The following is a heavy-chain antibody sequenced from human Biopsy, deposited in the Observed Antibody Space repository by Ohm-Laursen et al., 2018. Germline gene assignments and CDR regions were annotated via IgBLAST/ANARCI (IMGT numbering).Heavy chain of an antibody. V-gene: IGHV4-59*01. D-gene: IGHD1-26*01. J-gene: IGHJ4*02. CDR2: FRFEDRT. Sequence: SETLSLTCPVSGGSISNYFWTWIRQPPGKGLEWIGYFRFEDRTSYNSSLKSRVTISADTSKNQFSLRLSSVTAADTAVYYCALGGGSYVNFDYWGQGTLATVSS. CDR3: ALGGGSYVNFDY. CDR1: GGSISNYF.